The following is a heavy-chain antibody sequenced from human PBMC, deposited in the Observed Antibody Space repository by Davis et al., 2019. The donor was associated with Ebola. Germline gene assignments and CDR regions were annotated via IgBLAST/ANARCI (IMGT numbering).Heavy chain of an antibody. D-gene: IGHD6-13*01. Sequence: MPGGSLRLSCTVSGGSISSYYWSWIRQPPGKGLEWIGYIYYSGSTNYNPSLKSRVTISVDTSKNQFSLKLSSVTAADTAVYYCARGLIAAAGTRYFDYWGQGTLVTVSS. J-gene: IGHJ4*02. V-gene: IGHV4-59*01. CDR3: ARGLIAAAGTRYFDY. CDR1: GGSISSYY. CDR2: IYYSGST.